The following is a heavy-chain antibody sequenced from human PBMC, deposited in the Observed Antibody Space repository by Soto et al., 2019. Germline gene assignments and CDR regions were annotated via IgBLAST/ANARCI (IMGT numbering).Heavy chain of an antibody. V-gene: IGHV3-30*18. CDR3: VKAQERSAQYFAVVITAFDF. Sequence: QVHLVESGGGVVQPGRSLRLSCEGSGFSFSNYGIHWVRQAPGKGLEWVAVISHDGNSHHLADSVRGRFTISRDNSKNTVFMHMTSLRREDSAVYHCVKAQERSAQYFAVVITAFDFWGQGTMGTVSS. CDR2: ISHDGNSH. D-gene: IGHD3-22*01. CDR1: GFSFSNYG. J-gene: IGHJ3*01.